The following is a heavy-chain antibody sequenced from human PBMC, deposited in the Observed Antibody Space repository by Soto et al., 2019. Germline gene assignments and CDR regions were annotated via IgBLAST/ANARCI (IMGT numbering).Heavy chain of an antibody. J-gene: IGHJ6*02. CDR2: IIPIFGTA. Sequence: QVQLVQSGAEVKKPGSSVKVSCKASGGTFSSYAISWVRQAPGQGLEWMGGIIPIFGTADYAQKFQGRVTIPANETXSTAYMELSSLRSEDTAVYYCASVETQRYYYGMDVWGQGTTVTVSS. CDR1: GGTFSSYA. V-gene: IGHV1-69*12. D-gene: IGHD2-15*01. CDR3: ASVETQRYYYGMDV.